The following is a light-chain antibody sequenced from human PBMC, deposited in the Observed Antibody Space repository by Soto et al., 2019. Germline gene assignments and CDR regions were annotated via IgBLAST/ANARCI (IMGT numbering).Light chain of an antibody. CDR3: MQALQTLRT. CDR2: LGS. V-gene: IGKV2-28*01. J-gene: IGKJ3*01. Sequence: DIVMTQSPLSLPVTPGEPASISCRSSQSLLHSNGYKYLDWYLQKPGQSTQLLIYLGSNRASGVPDRFSGSGSGTYFTLKISRVEAEDVGVYYCMQALQTLRTFGPGTKVDIK. CDR1: QSLLHSNGYKY.